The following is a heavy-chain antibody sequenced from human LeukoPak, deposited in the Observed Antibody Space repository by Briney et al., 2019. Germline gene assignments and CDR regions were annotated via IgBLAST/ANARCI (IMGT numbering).Heavy chain of an antibody. CDR2: IYHSGST. J-gene: IGHJ4*02. Sequence: SETLSLTCTVSGYSISSGYYWGWIRQPPGKWLEWIGSIYHSGSTYYNPSLKSRVTISVDTSKNQFSLKLSSVTAADTAVYYCARDFDTAHFDYWGQGTLVTVSS. CDR3: ARDFDTAHFDY. V-gene: IGHV4-38-2*02. CDR1: GYSISSGYY. D-gene: IGHD5-18*01.